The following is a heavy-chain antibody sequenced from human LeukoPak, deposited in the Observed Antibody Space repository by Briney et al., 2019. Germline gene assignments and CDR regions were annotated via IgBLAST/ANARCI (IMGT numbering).Heavy chain of an antibody. CDR1: GFSLSTSGVG. V-gene: IGHV2-5*02. CDR3: AHRPYSSSLYFLDFDY. J-gene: IGHJ4*02. D-gene: IGHD6-13*01. Sequence: SGPTLVKPTQTLTLTCTFSGFSLSTSGVGVGWIRQPPGKALEWLALIYWDDDKRYSPSLKSRLTITKDTSKNQVVLTMTNVDPVDTATYYCAHRPYSSSLYFLDFDYWGQGTLVTVSS. CDR2: IYWDDDK.